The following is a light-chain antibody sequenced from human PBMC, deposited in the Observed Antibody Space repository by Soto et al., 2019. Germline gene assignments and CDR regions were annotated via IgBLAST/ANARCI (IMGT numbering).Light chain of an antibody. CDR3: QQRSNWIT. CDR1: QSVSSY. CDR2: DVS. J-gene: IGKJ5*01. V-gene: IGKV3-11*01. Sequence: EIVLTQSPATLSLSPGERATLSCRASQSVSSYLAWYQQKPGQALRLLIYDVSNRATGVPPRFSGSGSGTDFPLTISSLEPEDFAVYYCQQRSNWITFGQGTRLEIE.